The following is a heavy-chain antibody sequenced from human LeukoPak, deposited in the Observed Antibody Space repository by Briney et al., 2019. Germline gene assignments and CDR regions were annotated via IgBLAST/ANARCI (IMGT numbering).Heavy chain of an antibody. V-gene: IGHV4-39*07. CDR2: LYYSGST. J-gene: IGHJ5*01. CDR3: ARMPKAYYYDSSGFDC. CDR1: GGSISSSSYY. D-gene: IGHD3-22*01. Sequence: SETLSLTCTVSGGSISSSSYYWGWIRQPPGKGLEWIGTLYYSGSTYYNPSLKSRVSISVDTSKNQFSLKLSSVTAADTAVYYCARMPKAYYYDSSGFDCWGQGTLVTVSS.